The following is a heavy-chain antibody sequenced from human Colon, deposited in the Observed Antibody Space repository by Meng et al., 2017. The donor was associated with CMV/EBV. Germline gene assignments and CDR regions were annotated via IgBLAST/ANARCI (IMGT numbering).Heavy chain of an antibody. Sequence: QVRLVQSGVEGKKPGASVKVSCKASGYTFTGYFMYWVRQAPGQGLEWLGVINPITGGTNYAQKFQGRVTMTRDASVSTAYMELSGLTSDDTAVYFCVRSSGWSLFDYWGPGALVTVSS. CDR3: VRSSGWSLFDY. J-gene: IGHJ4*02. CDR1: GYTFTGYF. V-gene: IGHV1-2*02. CDR2: INPITGGT. D-gene: IGHD6-19*01.